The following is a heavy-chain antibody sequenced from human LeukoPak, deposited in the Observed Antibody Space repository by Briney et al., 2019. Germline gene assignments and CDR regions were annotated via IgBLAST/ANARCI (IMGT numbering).Heavy chain of an antibody. CDR2: IYYSGST. CDR1: GGSISSGDYY. J-gene: IGHJ6*03. V-gene: IGHV4-30-4*08. CDR3: ASGSSWYDYYMDV. D-gene: IGHD6-13*01. Sequence: PSQTLSLTCTVSGGSISSGDYYWSWIRQPPGKGLEWIGYIYYSGSTYYNPSLKSRVTISVDTSKNQFSLKLSSVTAADTAVYYCASGSSWYDYYMDVWGKGTTVTVSS.